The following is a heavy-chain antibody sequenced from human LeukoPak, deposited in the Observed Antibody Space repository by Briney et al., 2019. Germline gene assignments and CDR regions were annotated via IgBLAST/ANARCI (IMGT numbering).Heavy chain of an antibody. D-gene: IGHD2-15*01. V-gene: IGHV1-18*01. J-gene: IGHJ4*02. CDR3: ARGPYCSGGTCYSQFLDH. CDR2: ISAYNGDT. CDR1: GYTFTNYG. Sequence: ASVKVSCKASGYTFTNYGITWVRQAPGQGLEWMGWISAYNGDTTYAQNLPGRVTMTTDTSTSTAYMELRSLTSGDTAVYYCARGPYCSGGTCYSQFLDHWGQGTLVTVSS.